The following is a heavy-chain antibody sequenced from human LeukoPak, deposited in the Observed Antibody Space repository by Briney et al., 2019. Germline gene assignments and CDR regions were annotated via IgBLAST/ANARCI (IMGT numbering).Heavy chain of an antibody. J-gene: IGHJ4*02. CDR2: ISYDGSNK. V-gene: IGHV3-30-3*01. CDR3: ARDLLELRL. D-gene: IGHD1-7*01. Sequence: GRSLRLSCAASGFTFSSYAMHWVRQAPGKGLEWVAVISYDGSNKYYADSVKGRFTISRDNSKNTLNLQMNSLRAEDTAVYYCARDLLELRLWGQGTLVTVSS. CDR1: GFTFSSYA.